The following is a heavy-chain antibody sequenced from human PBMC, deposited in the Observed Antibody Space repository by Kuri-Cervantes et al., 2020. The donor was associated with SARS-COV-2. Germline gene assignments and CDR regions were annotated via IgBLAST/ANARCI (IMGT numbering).Heavy chain of an antibody. J-gene: IGHJ6*02. CDR2: INPNSGGT. CDR3: ATGMVRGLIQSYYYGMDV. CDR1: GYTFSDYY. Sequence: ASVKVSCKASGYTFSDYYMYWVRQAPGQGLEWMGWINPNSGGTHYAQKFQGWVTMTRGTSISTAYMELSRLRSDDTAVYYCATGMVRGLIQSYYYGMDVWGQGTTVTVSS. V-gene: IGHV1-2*04. D-gene: IGHD3-10*01.